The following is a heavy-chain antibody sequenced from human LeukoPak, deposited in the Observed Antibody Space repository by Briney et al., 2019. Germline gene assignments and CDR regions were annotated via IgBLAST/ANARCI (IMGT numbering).Heavy chain of an antibody. J-gene: IGHJ6*03. CDR3: ARGSNYMDV. D-gene: IGHD3-10*01. CDR1: GFNVSSSY. Sequence: GGSLRLSCAASGFNVSSSYISWVRQFPGGGLEWLSVIYSGGSTYYIDSVKGRFTISRDNSKNPLFLQMNSLRVEDTAMYYRARGSNYMDVWGKGTTVTVSS. CDR2: IYSGGST. V-gene: IGHV3-53*01.